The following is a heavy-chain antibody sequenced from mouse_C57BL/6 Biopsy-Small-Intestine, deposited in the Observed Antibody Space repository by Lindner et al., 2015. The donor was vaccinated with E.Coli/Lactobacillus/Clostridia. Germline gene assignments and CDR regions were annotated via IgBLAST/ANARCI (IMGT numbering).Heavy chain of an antibody. J-gene: IGHJ2*01. CDR1: AYTFTGYW. V-gene: IGHV1-9*01. CDR2: ILPGSGFT. D-gene: IGHD1-1*01. Sequence: VQLQESGAELMKPGASVKLSCKATAYTFTGYWIEWVKQRPGHGLEWIGEILPGSGFTNYNEKFKGKATFTADTSSNTAYMQLSSLTTEDSAIYYCGRRFGSSWDYWGQGTTLTVSS. CDR3: GRRFGSSWDY.